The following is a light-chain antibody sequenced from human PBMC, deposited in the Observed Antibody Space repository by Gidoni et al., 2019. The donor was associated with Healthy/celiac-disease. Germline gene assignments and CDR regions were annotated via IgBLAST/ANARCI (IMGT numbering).Light chain of an antibody. Sequence: DIQMTQSPSSILTITCRASQSISSYLHWYQQKPGKAPKLLIYAASSLQSGVPSRFSGSGSGTDFTLTISSLQPEDFATYYCQQSYSTPPCSFGQGTKLEIK. J-gene: IGKJ2*04. CDR1: QSISSY. V-gene: IGKV1-39*01. CDR3: QQSYSTPPCS. CDR2: AAS.